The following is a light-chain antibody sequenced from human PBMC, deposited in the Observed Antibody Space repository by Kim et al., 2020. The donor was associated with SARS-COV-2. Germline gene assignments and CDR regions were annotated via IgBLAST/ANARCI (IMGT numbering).Light chain of an antibody. J-gene: IGLJ3*02. V-gene: IGLV2-11*01. Sequence: QSALTQPRSVSGSPGQSVTISCTGTSDDVGAYNYVSWYQRHPGKAPKLMIYDVTKRPSGVPDRFSGSKSGNTASLTISGLQSEDEADYYCCSYAVTYTLVFGGGTQLTVL. CDR2: DVT. CDR3: CSYAVTYTLV. CDR1: SDDVGAYNY.